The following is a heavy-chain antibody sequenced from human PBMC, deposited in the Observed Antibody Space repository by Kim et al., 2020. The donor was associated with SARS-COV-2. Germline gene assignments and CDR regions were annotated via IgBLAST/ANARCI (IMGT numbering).Heavy chain of an antibody. J-gene: IGHJ4*02. CDR2: ISYDGSNK. CDR3: AREAGVVVPAAMDY. D-gene: IGHD2-2*01. V-gene: IGHV3-30-3*01. Sequence: GGSLRLSCAASGFTFSSYAMHWVRQAPGKGLEWVAVISYDGSNKYYADSVKGRFTISRDNSKNTLYLQMNSLRAEDTAVYYCAREAGVVVPAAMDYWGQGTLVTVSS. CDR1: GFTFSSYA.